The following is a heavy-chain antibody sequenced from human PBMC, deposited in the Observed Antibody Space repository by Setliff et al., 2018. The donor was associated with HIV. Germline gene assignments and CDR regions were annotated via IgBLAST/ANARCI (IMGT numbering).Heavy chain of an antibody. CDR3: ARQRGIDTYFYSYYYMDV. CDR2: INSGNGNT. V-gene: IGHV1-3*04. J-gene: IGHJ6*03. Sequence: ASVKVSCKASGYSLTNYAMQWVRQAPGQRLEWMGWINSGNGNTKYSQKFQGRVSITRDTSANTAYMELSSLRSEDTAVYYCARQRGIDTYFYSYYYMDVWGKGTTVTVSS. D-gene: IGHD6-13*01. CDR1: GYSLTNYA.